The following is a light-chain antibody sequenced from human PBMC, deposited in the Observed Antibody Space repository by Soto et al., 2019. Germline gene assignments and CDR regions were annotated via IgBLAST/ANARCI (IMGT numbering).Light chain of an antibody. CDR2: DVT. Sequence: QSALTQPRSVSGSPGQSVTISCTGTSSDVGGYNYVSWYQQHPGKAPKLMIYDVTKRPSGVPDRFSGSKSGNTASLTISGLQSEDDADYYCCSYAGNSLVFGGGTKLTVL. V-gene: IGLV2-11*01. CDR1: SSDVGGYNY. CDR3: CSYAGNSLV. J-gene: IGLJ2*01.